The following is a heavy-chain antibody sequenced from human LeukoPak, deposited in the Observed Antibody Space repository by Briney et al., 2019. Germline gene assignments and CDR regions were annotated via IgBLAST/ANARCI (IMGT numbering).Heavy chain of an antibody. CDR2: ISSSSSYI. J-gene: IGHJ4*02. V-gene: IGHV3-21*01. D-gene: IGHD4-17*01. CDR1: GFTFSSDS. Sequence: GGSLRLSCAASGFTFSSDSMNWVRQAPGKGLEWVSSISSSSSYIYYADSVKGRFTISRDNAKNSLYLQMNSLRAEDTAVYYCARDRRSGDYAYWGQGTLVTVSS. CDR3: ARDRRSGDYAY.